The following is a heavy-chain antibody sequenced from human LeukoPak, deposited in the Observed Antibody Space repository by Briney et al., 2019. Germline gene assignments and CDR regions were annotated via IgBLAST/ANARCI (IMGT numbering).Heavy chain of an antibody. J-gene: IGHJ4*02. CDR2: IYYSGST. CDR1: GVSIRSYY. Sequence: SETLSLTCIVSGVSIRSYYWSWIRQPPGKGLEWIGYIYYSGSTNYNPSLKSRVTISVDTSKNQFSLKLSSVTAADTAVYYCASGRDSYNFLNRGEYYYFDYWGQGTLVTVSS. V-gene: IGHV4-59*01. CDR3: ASGRDSYNFLNRGEYYYFDY. D-gene: IGHD5-24*01.